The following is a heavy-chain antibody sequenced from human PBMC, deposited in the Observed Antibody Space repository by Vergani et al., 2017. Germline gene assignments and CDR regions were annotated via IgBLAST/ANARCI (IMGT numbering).Heavy chain of an antibody. CDR1: GITFDDYA. CDR3: AKENSYGYYFDY. J-gene: IGHJ4*02. D-gene: IGHD4-17*01. CDR2: ISWNSGSI. V-gene: IGHV3-9*01. Sequence: EVQLVESGGGLVQPGRSLRLSCAASGITFDDYAMHWVRQAPGKGLEWVSGISWNSGSIGYADSVKGRFTISRDNAKNSLYLQMNSLRAEDTALYYCAKENSYGYYFDYWGQGTLVTVSS.